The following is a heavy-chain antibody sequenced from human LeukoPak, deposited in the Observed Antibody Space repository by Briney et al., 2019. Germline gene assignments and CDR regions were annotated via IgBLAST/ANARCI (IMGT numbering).Heavy chain of an antibody. V-gene: IGHV1-8*03. J-gene: IGHJ6*03. CDR3: ARTPSLVGQDYYYYYMDV. D-gene: IGHD6-6*01. Sequence: ASVKVSCKASGYTFTSFDINWVRQATGQGLEWMGWMNPNSGDTAYAQNFQGRVTISRTTSQSTAYMELSSLRSEDTAVYYCARTPSLVGQDYYYYYMDVWGKGTTVTVSS. CDR1: GYTFTSFD. CDR2: MNPNSGDT.